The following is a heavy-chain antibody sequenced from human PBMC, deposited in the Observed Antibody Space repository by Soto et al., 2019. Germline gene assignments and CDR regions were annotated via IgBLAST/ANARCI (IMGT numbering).Heavy chain of an antibody. Sequence: QVQLQESGPGLVKPSETLSLTCTVSGGSISSYYWTWIRQPPGKGLEWIGFMYNSGSTHYNPSLKSRFTISLATSKNQSSLNLRSVTAADTAVYYCASMGYHYGSGSYPLDYWGQGTLVTVSS. CDR2: MYNSGST. J-gene: IGHJ4*02. CDR3: ASMGYHYGSGSYPLDY. V-gene: IGHV4-59*08. CDR1: GGSISSYY. D-gene: IGHD3-10*01.